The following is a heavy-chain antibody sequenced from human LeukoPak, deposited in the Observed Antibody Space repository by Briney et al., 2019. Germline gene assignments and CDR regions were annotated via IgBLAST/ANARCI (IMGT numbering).Heavy chain of an antibody. CDR3: ARGADLPSYMDV. CDR1: GGTFSSYA. V-gene: IGHV1-69*13. CDR2: IIPIFGTA. J-gene: IGHJ6*03. Sequence: SVKVSCKASGGTFSSYAISWVRQAPGQGLEWMGGIIPIFGTANYAQKFQGRVTITADESTSTAYMELSSLRSEDTAVYYCARGADLPSYMDVWGKGTTVTVSS.